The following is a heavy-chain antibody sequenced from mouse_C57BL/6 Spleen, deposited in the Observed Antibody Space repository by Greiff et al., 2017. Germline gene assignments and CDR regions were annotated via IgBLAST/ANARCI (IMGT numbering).Heavy chain of an antibody. CDR2: IRNKANGYTT. Sequence: EVMLVESGGGLVQPGGSLSLSCAASGFTFTDYYMSWVRQPPGKALEWLGFIRNKANGYTTEYSASVKGRFTISRDNSQSILYLQMNALRAEDSATEYCARAGGYYFDYWGQGTTLTVSS. J-gene: IGHJ2*01. V-gene: IGHV7-3*01. CDR3: ARAGGYYFDY. CDR1: GFTFTDYY.